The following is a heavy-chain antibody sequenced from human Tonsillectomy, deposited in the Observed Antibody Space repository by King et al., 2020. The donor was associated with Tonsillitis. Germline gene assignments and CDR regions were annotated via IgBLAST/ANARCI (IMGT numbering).Heavy chain of an antibody. D-gene: IGHD2-8*02. Sequence: VQLVESGAEVKKPGSSVKVSCKASGVTISTYAISWVRQAPGQGLEWMGGIIPLLGTVNYAQKFQGRVTITADKSTSTAYMELSSLRSEDTAVYYCATDGLVPVTGDYSYYYMDVWGKGTTVTVSS. CDR3: ATDGLVPVTGDYSYYYMDV. J-gene: IGHJ6*03. CDR1: GVTISTYA. V-gene: IGHV1-69*06. CDR2: IIPLLGTV.